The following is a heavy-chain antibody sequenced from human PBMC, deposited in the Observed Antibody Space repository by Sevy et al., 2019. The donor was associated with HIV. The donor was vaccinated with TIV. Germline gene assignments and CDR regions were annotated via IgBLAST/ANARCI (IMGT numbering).Heavy chain of an antibody. CDR2: ISSTGSHK. J-gene: IGHJ4*02. Sequence: GGSLRLSCAASGFNFRTHAMHWVRQPPGKGLEWVAVISSTGSHKYYANSVRGRFTISRDNSENTLSLQMNGLRLDDTGLYYCAREAGYTTTWSPGNSWGLGTLVTVSS. D-gene: IGHD5-12*01. V-gene: IGHV3-30-3*01. CDR3: AREAGYTTTWSPGNS. CDR1: GFNFRTHA.